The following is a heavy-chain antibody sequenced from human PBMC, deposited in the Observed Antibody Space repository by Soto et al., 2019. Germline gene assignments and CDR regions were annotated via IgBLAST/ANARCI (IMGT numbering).Heavy chain of an antibody. CDR2: INHLTTT. CDR3: ARGYDTALAPIF. Sequence: SDTLSLTCAVYGGCFSSYHWSWIRQTPGKGLEWIGEINHLTTTNYNPSLKRRVIISLDTPKNQFSLKLSSVTAADTAVYYCARGYDTALAPIFWGQGILVTVSS. V-gene: IGHV4-34*01. D-gene: IGHD5-18*01. CDR1: GGCFSSYH. J-gene: IGHJ4*02.